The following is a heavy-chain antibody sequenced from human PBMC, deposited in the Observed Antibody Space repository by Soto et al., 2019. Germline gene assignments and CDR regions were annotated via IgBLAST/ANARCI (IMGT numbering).Heavy chain of an antibody. CDR1: GYSFTSYW. CDR3: ARGGGVGDILTGWRGSAYYYYGMDV. V-gene: IGHV5-51*01. Sequence: PGESLKISCKGSGYSFTSYWIGWVRQMPGKGLEWMGIIYPGDSDTRYSPSFQGQVTISADKSISTAYLQWSSLKASDTAMYYCARGGGVGDILTGWRGSAYYYYGMDVWGQGTTVTVSS. J-gene: IGHJ6*02. D-gene: IGHD3-9*01. CDR2: IYPGDSDT.